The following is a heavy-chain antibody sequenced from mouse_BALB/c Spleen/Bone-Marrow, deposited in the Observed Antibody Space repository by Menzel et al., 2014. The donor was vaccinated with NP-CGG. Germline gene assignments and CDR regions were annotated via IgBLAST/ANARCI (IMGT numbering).Heavy chain of an antibody. CDR3: ARCNYRYDGDFDY. CDR2: INPYNGDT. V-gene: IGHV1-20*02. CDR1: GYSFTGYF. J-gene: IGHJ2*01. D-gene: IGHD2-14*01. Sequence: VQLQQSGPELVKPGASVKISCKASGYSFTGYFMNWVMQSHGKSLEWIGRINPYNGDTFYNQKFKGKATLTVDKSSSTAHMELRRLASEDSAVYYCARCNYRYDGDFDYWGQGTTLTVSS.